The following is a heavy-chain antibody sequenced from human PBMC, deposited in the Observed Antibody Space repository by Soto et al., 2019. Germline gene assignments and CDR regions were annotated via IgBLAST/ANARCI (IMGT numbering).Heavy chain of an antibody. CDR2: IHYSGNP. J-gene: IGHJ4*02. V-gene: IGHV4-59*01. Sequence: QVQLQESGPGLVKPSETLSLTCTVSSGSISGYYWGWIRQPPGEGLEWIGYIHYSGNPHYNPSLKSRAAISVDTSRSQCSLRLSSVTAADTAVYYCARGYLGNDWYYYFDNWGQGALVTVSS. CDR3: ARGYLGNDWYYYFDN. D-gene: IGHD2-21*01. CDR1: SGSISGYY.